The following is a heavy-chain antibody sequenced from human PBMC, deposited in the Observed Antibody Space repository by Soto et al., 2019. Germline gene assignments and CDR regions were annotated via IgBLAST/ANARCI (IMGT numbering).Heavy chain of an antibody. CDR1: AGSFSSYA. CDR3: ARDIVVVPAAIHNWFDP. D-gene: IGHD2-2*01. CDR2: IIPIFGTA. V-gene: IGHV1-69*13. Sequence: SVKVSCEASAGSFSSYAISWVRQAPGQGLEWMGGIIPIFGTANYAQKFQGRVTITADESTSTAYMELSSLRSEDTAVYYCARDIVVVPAAIHNWFDPWGQGTLVTVSS. J-gene: IGHJ5*02.